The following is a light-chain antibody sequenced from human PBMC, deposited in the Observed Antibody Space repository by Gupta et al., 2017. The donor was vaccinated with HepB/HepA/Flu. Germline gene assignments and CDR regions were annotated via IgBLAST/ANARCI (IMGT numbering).Light chain of an antibody. Sequence: RAITISCTGTSSDVGGYNYVSWYQQHPGKAPKLMIYDVSNRPSGDSNRFSGSKSGNTASLTISGLQAEDEADYYCSSYTSSSTLVVFGGGTKLTVL. J-gene: IGLJ2*01. V-gene: IGLV2-14*04. CDR2: DVS. CDR1: SSDVGGYNY. CDR3: SSYTSSSTLVV.